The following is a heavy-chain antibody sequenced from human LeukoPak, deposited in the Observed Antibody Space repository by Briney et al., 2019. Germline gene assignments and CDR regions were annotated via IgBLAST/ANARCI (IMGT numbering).Heavy chain of an antibody. J-gene: IGHJ4*02. V-gene: IGHV3-30*04. Sequence: PGRSLRLSCAASGFTFSSYAMHWVRQAPGKGLEWVAVISYDGSNKYYADSVKGRFTISRDNSKNTLYLQMNSPRAEDTAVYYCARDIYYGSGSYYNGVDYWGQGTLVTVSS. CDR2: ISYDGSNK. D-gene: IGHD3-10*01. CDR3: ARDIYYGSGSYYNGVDY. CDR1: GFTFSSYA.